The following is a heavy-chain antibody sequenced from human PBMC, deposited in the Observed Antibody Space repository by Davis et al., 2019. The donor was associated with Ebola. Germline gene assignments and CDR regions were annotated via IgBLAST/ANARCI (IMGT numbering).Heavy chain of an antibody. D-gene: IGHD2-2*01. CDR3: ARETGLFVVVPAATLLPSAGYYGMDV. Sequence: GESLKISCAASGFTFSSYAMHWVRQAPGKGLEWVAVISYDGSNKYYADSVKGRFTISRDNSKNTLYLQMNSLRAEDTAVYYCARETGLFVVVPAATLLPSAGYYGMDVWGQGTTVTVSS. CDR1: GFTFSSYA. CDR2: ISYDGSNK. J-gene: IGHJ6*02. V-gene: IGHV3-30-3*01.